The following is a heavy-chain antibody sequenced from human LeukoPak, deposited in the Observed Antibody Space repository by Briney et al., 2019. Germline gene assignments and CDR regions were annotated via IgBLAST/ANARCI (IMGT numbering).Heavy chain of an antibody. CDR3: ARDSYATPFDY. V-gene: IGHV4-34*01. D-gene: IGHD5-18*01. CDR1: GGSFSGYY. J-gene: IGHJ4*02. CDR2: INHSGST. Sequence: PSETLSLTCAVYGGSFSGYYWSWIRQPPGKGLEWIGEINHSGSTNYNPSLKSRVTISVDTSKNQFSLKLSSVTAADTAVYYCARDSYATPFDYWGQGTLVTVSS.